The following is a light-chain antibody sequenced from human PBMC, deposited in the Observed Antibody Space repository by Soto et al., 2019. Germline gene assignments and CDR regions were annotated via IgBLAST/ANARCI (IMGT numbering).Light chain of an antibody. CDR3: QKYNSSPLT. CDR1: LPISNY. CDR2: AAS. Sequence: IEMTQSPSSLSATVGERVTITCRASLPISNYLAWYQQKPGKISNLLIYAASTLQAGAPSRFSGRGSGTDVTLAISSLQPEDVAAYYCQKYNSSPLTVGVGTKLDSK. V-gene: IGKV1-27*01. J-gene: IGKJ4*01.